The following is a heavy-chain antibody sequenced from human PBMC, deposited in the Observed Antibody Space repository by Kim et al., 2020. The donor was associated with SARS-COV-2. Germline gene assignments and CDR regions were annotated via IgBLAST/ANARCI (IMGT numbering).Heavy chain of an antibody. CDR2: ISPSGDST. D-gene: IGHD5-12*01. V-gene: IGHV3-64D*09. J-gene: IGHJ4*02. CDR1: GFSFNTYA. Sequence: GGSLRLSCSTSGFSFNTYALHWVRQAPGKGLDFVSAISPSGDSTSYAGSVRGRFTISRDNAENTLYLQMSSLRPEDAAVYYCVRGAPSGWATYDYWGQ. CDR3: VRGAPSGWATYDY.